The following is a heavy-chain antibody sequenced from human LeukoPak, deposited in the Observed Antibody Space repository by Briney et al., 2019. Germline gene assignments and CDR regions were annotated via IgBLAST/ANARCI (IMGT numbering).Heavy chain of an antibody. CDR2: IKQDGSEK. Sequence: GSLRLSCAASGFTFSSYWMSWVRQAPGKGLEWVANIKQDGSEKYYVDSVKGRFTISRDNAKNSLYLQMNSLRAGDTAVYYCARAHYDYVWGSYRYSPDAFDIWGQGTMVTVSS. V-gene: IGHV3-7*01. CDR1: GFTFSSYW. CDR3: ARAHYDYVWGSYRYSPDAFDI. D-gene: IGHD3-16*02. J-gene: IGHJ3*02.